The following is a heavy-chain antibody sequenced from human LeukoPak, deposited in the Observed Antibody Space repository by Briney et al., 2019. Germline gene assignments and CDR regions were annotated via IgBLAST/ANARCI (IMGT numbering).Heavy chain of an antibody. D-gene: IGHD3-22*01. CDR3: ARGRPRLFYDY. V-gene: IGHV4-4*07. CDR1: GGSISNYY. CDR2: IYAGGTA. J-gene: IGHJ4*02. Sequence: PSETLSLTCTVSGGSISNYYWSWIRQPAGKGLEWIGRIYAGGTANYNPSLKSRVTISVDTSKNQFSLKLSSVTAADTAVYYCARGRPRLFYDYWGQGTLVTVSS.